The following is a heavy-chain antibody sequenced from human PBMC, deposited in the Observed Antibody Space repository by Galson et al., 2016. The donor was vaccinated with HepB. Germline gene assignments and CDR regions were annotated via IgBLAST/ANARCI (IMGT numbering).Heavy chain of an antibody. D-gene: IGHD6-13*01. J-gene: IGHJ4*02. CDR1: GYTFTNNG. V-gene: IGHV1-18*01. Sequence: SVKVSCKASGYTFTNNGISWVRQAPGQGPEWMAWISAYSGNTNYAQKLLDRVTLTKDTSASTVYMELRSLRSDDTAMYYCVRDRDAALDYWGQGALVTVSS. CDR2: ISAYSGNT. CDR3: VRDRDAALDY.